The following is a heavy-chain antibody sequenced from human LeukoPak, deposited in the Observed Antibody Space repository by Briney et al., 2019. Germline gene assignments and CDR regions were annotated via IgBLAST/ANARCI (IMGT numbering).Heavy chain of an antibody. Sequence: ASVKVSCKASGYTFTGYSVYWVRQAPGQGLEWMGRINPDSGGTNYAQKLQGRVTMTRDTSISTAYMELSRLRSEDTAVYYCVGGYYDSFYWGQGTLVTVSS. D-gene: IGHD3-3*01. CDR1: GYTFTGYS. CDR2: INPDSGGT. CDR3: VGGYYDSFY. J-gene: IGHJ4*02. V-gene: IGHV1-2*06.